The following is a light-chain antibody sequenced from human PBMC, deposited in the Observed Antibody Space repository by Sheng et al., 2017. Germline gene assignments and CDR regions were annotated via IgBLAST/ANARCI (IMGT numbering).Light chain of an antibody. Sequence: DIQMTQSPPSLSASVGDSVTITCRASQSIGTYLNWYQHKPGKAPKLLIYLTYSLQTGVPSRFSGTVSGTDFTLTISSLRPEDFATYYCQQTYRAPWTFGQGTIVEIK. CDR1: QSIGTY. V-gene: IGKV1-39*01. J-gene: IGKJ1*01. CDR2: LTY. CDR3: QQTYRAPWT.